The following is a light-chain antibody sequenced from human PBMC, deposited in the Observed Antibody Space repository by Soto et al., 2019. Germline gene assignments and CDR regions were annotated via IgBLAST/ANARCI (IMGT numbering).Light chain of an antibody. Sequence: QSVLTQPPSASGSPGQSVTISCTGTSSDVGGYNYVSWYQQHPGKAPKLMIYEVSKRPSGVPDRFSGSKSGNTASLTVSGLQAEDEADYYCSSDAGSSNLVFGTGTRSPS. V-gene: IGLV2-8*01. CDR3: SSDAGSSNLV. CDR2: EVS. CDR1: SSDVGGYNY. J-gene: IGLJ1*01.